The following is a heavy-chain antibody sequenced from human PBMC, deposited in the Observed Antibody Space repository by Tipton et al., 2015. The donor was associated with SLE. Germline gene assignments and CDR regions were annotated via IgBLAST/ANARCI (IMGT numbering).Heavy chain of an antibody. J-gene: IGHJ5*01. CDR2: IYPSGTT. Sequence: LRLSCTVSGGSISSSTYYWGWIRQPPGKGLEWIGRIYPSGTTNYNPSLKSRVTILLDTSRTQFSLNVNSVTAADTAIYYCARGGSGFDSWGQGTLVTVSS. D-gene: IGHD3-16*01. V-gene: IGHV4-61*02. CDR3: ARGGSGFDS. CDR1: GGSISSSTYY.